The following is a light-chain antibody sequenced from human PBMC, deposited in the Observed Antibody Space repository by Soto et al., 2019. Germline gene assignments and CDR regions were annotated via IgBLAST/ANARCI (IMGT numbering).Light chain of an antibody. CDR2: AAS. CDR3: LQHNSYPWT. CDR1: QGIRND. V-gene: IGKV1-17*01. Sequence: DIQMTQSPSSRSASVGDRVTITCRASQGIRNDIGWYQQRQGKAAKRLIYAASSLQIGVPSRFSGSGSGTEFTLTISSLQPEDFATYYCLQHNSYPWTFGQGTKVEIK. J-gene: IGKJ1*01.